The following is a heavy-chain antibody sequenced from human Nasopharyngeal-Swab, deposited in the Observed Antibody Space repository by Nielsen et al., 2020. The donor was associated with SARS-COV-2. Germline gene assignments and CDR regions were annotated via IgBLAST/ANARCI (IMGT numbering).Heavy chain of an antibody. J-gene: IGHJ6*02. CDR2: INHSGST. V-gene: IGHV4-34*01. Sequence: GSLRLSCAVYGGSFSGYYWSWIRQPPGKGLDWIGEINHSGSTKYNPSLKSRVNISVDTSKNQFSLKVSSVTAADTAVYYCARGGYYCSSTSCYYYSGYYYGMDVWDQGTTVTVSS. D-gene: IGHD2-2*01. CDR1: GGSFSGYY. CDR3: ARGGYYCSSTSCYYYSGYYYGMDV.